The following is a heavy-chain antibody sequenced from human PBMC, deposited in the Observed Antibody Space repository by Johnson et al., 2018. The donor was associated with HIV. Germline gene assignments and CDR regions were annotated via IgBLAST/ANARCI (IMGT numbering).Heavy chain of an antibody. V-gene: IGHV3-7*03. CDR1: GFTFSSHA. CDR3: ARVSSSRTRGRVPAAIWAFDI. J-gene: IGHJ3*02. CDR2: IKQDGSEK. Sequence: VQLVESGGGVVQPGKSLRLSCAASGFTFSSHAMHWVRQAPGKGLEWVANIKQDGSEKYYVDSVKGRFTISRDNAKNSLYLQMNSLRAEDTAVYYCARVSSSRTRGRVPAAIWAFDIWGQGTMVTVSS. D-gene: IGHD2-2*02.